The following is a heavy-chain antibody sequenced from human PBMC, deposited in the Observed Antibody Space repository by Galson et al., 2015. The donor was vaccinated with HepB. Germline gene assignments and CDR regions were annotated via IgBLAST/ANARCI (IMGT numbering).Heavy chain of an antibody. V-gene: IGHV3-30*18. CDR1: GFTFSSYG. D-gene: IGHD1-26*01. J-gene: IGHJ4*02. Sequence: SLRLSCAASGFTFSSYGMHWVRQAPGKGLEWVAGISYDGSNKYYADSVKGRFTISRDNSKNTLYLQMNSLRAEDTAVYYCAKIPPPIVGATTGMVDLDDWGQGTLVTVSS. CDR3: AKIPPPIVGATTGMVDLDD. CDR2: ISYDGSNK.